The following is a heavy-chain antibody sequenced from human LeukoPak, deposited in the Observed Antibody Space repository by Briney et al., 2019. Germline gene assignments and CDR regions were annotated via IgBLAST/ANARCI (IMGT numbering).Heavy chain of an antibody. CDR1: GYTFTSYD. Sequence: ASVKVSCKASGYTFTSYDINWVRQATGQGLEWMGWMNPNSGNTGYAQKFQGRVTMTRNTSIGTAYMDLSSLRSEDTAVYYCARLSSHYGDYKVDPWGQGTLVTVSS. V-gene: IGHV1-8*01. CDR2: MNPNSGNT. D-gene: IGHD4-17*01. CDR3: ARLSSHYGDYKVDP. J-gene: IGHJ5*02.